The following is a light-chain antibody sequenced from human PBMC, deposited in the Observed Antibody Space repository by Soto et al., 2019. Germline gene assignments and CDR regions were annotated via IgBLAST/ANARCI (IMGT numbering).Light chain of an antibody. Sequence: SYELTQPPSVSVAPGKTAIITCGVNIFGRKNVHWYQQKPGQAPVTVIYYDNDRPSGIPGRFSGSNSGDTATLTISRVEAGDEADYYCQVWDSGSDHVAFGGGTKLTVL. CDR2: YDN. V-gene: IGLV3-21*04. CDR1: IFGRKN. CDR3: QVWDSGSDHVA. J-gene: IGLJ3*02.